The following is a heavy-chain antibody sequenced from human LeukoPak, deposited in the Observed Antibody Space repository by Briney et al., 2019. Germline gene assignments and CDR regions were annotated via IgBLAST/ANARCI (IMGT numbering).Heavy chain of an antibody. CDR2: ISYDGSNK. Sequence: PGRSLRLSCAASGFTFSSYAMHWVRQAPAKGLEWVAVISYDGSNKYYADSVKGRFTISRDNSKNTLYLQMNSLRAEDTAVYYCAREYRLYDSSGYLGYWGQGTLVTVSS. CDR1: GFTFSSYA. D-gene: IGHD3-22*01. J-gene: IGHJ4*02. V-gene: IGHV3-30-3*01. CDR3: AREYRLYDSSGYLGY.